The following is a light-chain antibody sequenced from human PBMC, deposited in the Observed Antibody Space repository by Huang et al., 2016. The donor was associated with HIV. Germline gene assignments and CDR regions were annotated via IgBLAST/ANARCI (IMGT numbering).Light chain of an antibody. CDR3: QQYNNWPPWT. J-gene: IGKJ1*01. CDR1: QSVNSN. Sequence: ETVMTQSPATLSVSPGERATLSCRASQSVNSNPSWYQQKPGQAPRLLIFGASTRATGIPARFSGSKSGSEFTLTITSLQSEDFAVYYCQQYNNWPPWTFGQGTKVEIK. V-gene: IGKV3-15*01. CDR2: GAS.